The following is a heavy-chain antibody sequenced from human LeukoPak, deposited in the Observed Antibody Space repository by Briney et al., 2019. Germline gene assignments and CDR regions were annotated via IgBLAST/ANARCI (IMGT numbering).Heavy chain of an antibody. CDR2: ISSSGSTI. CDR3: GRCLDFIRY. CDR1: GFTFSDYY. V-gene: IGHV3-11*04. Sequence: GGSLRLSCAASGFTFSDYYMSWVRQAPGKGLEWVSYISSSGSTIYYADSVKGRFTISRDNAKNSLYLQMNSLRAEDTCVYYSGRCLDFIRYWGQGSLVTVSS. D-gene: IGHD3-10*01. J-gene: IGHJ4*02.